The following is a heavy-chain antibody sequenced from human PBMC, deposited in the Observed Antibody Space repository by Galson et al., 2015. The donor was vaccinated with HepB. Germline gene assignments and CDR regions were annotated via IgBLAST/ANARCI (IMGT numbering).Heavy chain of an antibody. CDR1: GFSLSTSGVG. D-gene: IGHD3-10*01. V-gene: IGHV2-5*02. J-gene: IGHJ5*02. CDR3: AYRQFTVLRGISHNWFDP. Sequence: PALVKPTQTLTLTCTFPGFSLSTSGVGVGWIRQPPGKALEWLALIYWDDDKRYRPSLKSRLTITKDTSKNQVVLTMTNMDPVDTATYYCAYRQFTVLRGISHNWFDPWGQGTLVTVSS. CDR2: IYWDDDK.